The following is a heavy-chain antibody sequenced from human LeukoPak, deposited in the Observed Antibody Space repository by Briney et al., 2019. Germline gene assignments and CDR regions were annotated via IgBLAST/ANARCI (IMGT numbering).Heavy chain of an antibody. J-gene: IGHJ6*03. D-gene: IGHD3-16*01. CDR2: IYYSGST. CDR3: ARETSQKGAHYMDV. CDR1: GGSISSYY. Sequence: SETLSLTCTVSGGSISSYYWSWIRQPPGKGLEWIGYIYYSGSTNYNPSLKSRVTISVDTSKNQFSLKLTSVTAADTAVYSCARETSQKGAHYMDVWGKGTTVTISS. V-gene: IGHV4-59*01.